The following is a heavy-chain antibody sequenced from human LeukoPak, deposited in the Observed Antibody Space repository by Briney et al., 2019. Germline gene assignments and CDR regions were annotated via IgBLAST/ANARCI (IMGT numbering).Heavy chain of an antibody. V-gene: IGHV4-4*02. CDR3: ASQPRMISAEGLIDY. D-gene: IGHD6-13*01. Sequence: SETLSLTCAVSGGSISSSNGWSWVRQPPGKGLEWIGEIYHSGSTNYNPSLKSRVTISVDKSKNQFSLKLSSVTAADTAVYYCASQPRMISAEGLIDYWGQGTLVTVSS. J-gene: IGHJ4*02. CDR2: IYHSGST. CDR1: GGSISSSNG.